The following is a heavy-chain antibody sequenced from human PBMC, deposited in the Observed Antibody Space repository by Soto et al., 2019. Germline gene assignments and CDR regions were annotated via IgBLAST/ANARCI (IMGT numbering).Heavy chain of an antibody. Sequence: SETLSLTCAVSGGSISSGGYSWSWIRQPPGKGLEWIGYTYHSGSTYYNPSLKSRVTISVDRSKNQFSLKLSSVTAADTAVYYCARALPEKYYYYGMDVWGQGTTVTVSS. CDR2: TYHSGST. CDR3: ARALPEKYYYYGMDV. CDR1: GGSISSGGYS. V-gene: IGHV4-30-2*01. J-gene: IGHJ6*02.